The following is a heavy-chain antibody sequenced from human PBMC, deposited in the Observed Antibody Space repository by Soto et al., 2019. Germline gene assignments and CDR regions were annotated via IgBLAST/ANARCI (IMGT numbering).Heavy chain of an antibody. D-gene: IGHD2-15*01. J-gene: IGHJ4*02. V-gene: IGHV1-69*01. CDR3: ARAQGYCSGGSCPTLDY. CDR2: IIPIFGTA. Sequence: QVQLVQSGAEVKKPGSSVKVSCTASGGTFSSYAISWVRQAPGQGLEWMGGIIPIFGTANYAQKFQGRVTITADESTSTVYMELSSLRSEDTAVYYCARAQGYCSGGSCPTLDYWGQGTLVTVSS. CDR1: GGTFSSYA.